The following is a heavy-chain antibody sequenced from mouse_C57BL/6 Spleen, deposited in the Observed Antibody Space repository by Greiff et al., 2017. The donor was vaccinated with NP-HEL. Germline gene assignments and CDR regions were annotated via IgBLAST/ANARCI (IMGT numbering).Heavy chain of an antibody. D-gene: IGHD4-1*01. V-gene: IGHV1-54*01. CDR2: INPGSGGT. J-gene: IGHJ3*01. Sequence: VQLQQSGAELVRPGTSVKVSCKASGYAFTNYLIEWVKQRPGQGLEWIGVINPGSGGTNYNEKFKGKATLTADKSSSTAYMQLSSLRSEDSAVYFCARRNWDGAFAYWGQGTLVTVSA. CDR3: ARRNWDGAFAY. CDR1: GYAFTNYL.